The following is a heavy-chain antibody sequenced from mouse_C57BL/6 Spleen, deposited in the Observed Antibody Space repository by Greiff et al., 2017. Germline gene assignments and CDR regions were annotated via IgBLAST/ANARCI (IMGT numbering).Heavy chain of an antibody. J-gene: IGHJ1*03. Sequence: VQLQQPGAELVKPGASVKLSCKASGYTFTSYWMHWVKQRPGQGLEWIGMIHPNSGSTNYNEKFKRKATLTVDKSSSTAYMQLSSLTSEDSAVDYCARGENFYYGSSYGYFDVWGTGTTVTVAS. V-gene: IGHV1-64*01. CDR2: IHPNSGST. CDR1: GYTFTSYW. D-gene: IGHD1-1*01. CDR3: ARGENFYYGSSYGYFDV.